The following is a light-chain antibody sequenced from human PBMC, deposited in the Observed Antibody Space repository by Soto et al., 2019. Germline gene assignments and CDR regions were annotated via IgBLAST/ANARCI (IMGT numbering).Light chain of an antibody. V-gene: IGKV3-15*01. Sequence: EIVMTQSPATLSVSPGASATLFCRASESVSSDVAWYRQKPGQAPRLLIYYASSRATGIPARFSGSGSGTEFTLTINCLQSEDVAVYFCQQYYMWPPVFGQGTKLQI. CDR2: YAS. CDR3: QQYYMWPPV. J-gene: IGKJ2*01. CDR1: ESVSSD.